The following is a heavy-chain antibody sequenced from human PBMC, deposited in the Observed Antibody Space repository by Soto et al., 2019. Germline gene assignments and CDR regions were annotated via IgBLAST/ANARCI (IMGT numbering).Heavy chain of an antibody. Sequence: QVQLVQSGAEVKKPGSSVKVSCKASGGTFSSYTISWVRQAPGQGLEWMGRIIPILGIANYAQKFQGRVTITADKSTSTAYMELSSLRSEDTAVYYCARVSSPLVVDADYYYGMDVWGQGTTVTVSS. CDR1: GGTFSSYT. CDR3: ARVSSPLVVDADYYYGMDV. V-gene: IGHV1-69*02. D-gene: IGHD2-15*01. CDR2: IIPILGIA. J-gene: IGHJ6*02.